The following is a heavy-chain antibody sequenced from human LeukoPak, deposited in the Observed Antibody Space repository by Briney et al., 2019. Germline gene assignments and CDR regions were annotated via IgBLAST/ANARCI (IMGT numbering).Heavy chain of an antibody. CDR1: GFTLSSYE. CDR3: AKDLSGYFDY. CDR2: IDYSGDTT. J-gene: IGHJ4*02. Sequence: GGSLRLSCTASGFTLSSYEMTWIRQAPGKGLEWVSSIDYSGDTTYYADSVKGRFTISRDNSKNTLYLRMNSLRAEDTAVYYCAKDLSGYFDYWGQGTLVTVSS. V-gene: IGHV3-23*01.